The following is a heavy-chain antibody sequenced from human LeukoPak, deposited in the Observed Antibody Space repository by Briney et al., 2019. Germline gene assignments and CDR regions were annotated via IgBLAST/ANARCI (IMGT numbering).Heavy chain of an antibody. CDR2: INHSGST. CDR3: ARDPCSSTSCYTGD. J-gene: IGHJ4*02. V-gene: IGHV4-34*01. D-gene: IGHD2-2*02. CDR1: GGSFSGYY. Sequence: SETLSLTCAVYGGSFSGYYWSWIRQPPGKGLEWIGEINHSGSTNYNPSLKSRVTISVDTSKNQFSLKLSSVTAADTAVYYCARDPCSSTSCYTGDWGQGTLVTVSS.